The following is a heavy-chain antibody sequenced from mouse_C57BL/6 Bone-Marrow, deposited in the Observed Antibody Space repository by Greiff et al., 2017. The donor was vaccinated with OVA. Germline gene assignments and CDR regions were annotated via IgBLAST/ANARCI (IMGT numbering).Heavy chain of an antibody. CDR2: IDPENGDT. CDR1: GFNIKDDH. Sequence: VHPPPPRAPLLRPVASVKLSCTASGFNIKDDHMHWVKPRPEQGLAWIGWIDPENGDTEYASKFQGKATITADTSSNTAYLQLSSLTSEDTAVYYCTTDGNYPTWFAYWGQGTLVTVSA. D-gene: IGHD2-1*01. CDR3: TTDGNYPTWFAY. V-gene: IGHV14-4*01. J-gene: IGHJ3*01.